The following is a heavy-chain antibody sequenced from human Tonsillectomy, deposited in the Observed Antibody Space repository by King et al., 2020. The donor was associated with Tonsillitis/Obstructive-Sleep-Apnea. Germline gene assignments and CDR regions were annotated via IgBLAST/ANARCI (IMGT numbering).Heavy chain of an antibody. CDR1: GYTFTGYY. Sequence: QLVQSGAEVKKPGASVKVSCKASGYTFTGYYMHWVRQAPGQGLEWMGRINPNSGGTNYAQKFQDRVTMTRDTSISTAYMELSRLRSDDTAVYYCASRGYCSGGSCYVDYWGQGTLVTVSS. CDR3: ASRGYCSGGSCYVDY. V-gene: IGHV1-2*06. J-gene: IGHJ4*02. CDR2: INPNSGGT. D-gene: IGHD2-15*01.